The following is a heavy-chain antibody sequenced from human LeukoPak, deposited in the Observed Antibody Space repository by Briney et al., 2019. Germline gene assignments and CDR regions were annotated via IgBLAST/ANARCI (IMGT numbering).Heavy chain of an antibody. Sequence: SETLSLTCAVYGGSFSGYYWSWIRQPPGKGLEWIGEINHSGSTNYNPSLKSRVTISVDTSKNQFSLKLSSVTAADTAVYYCARGPQQWLVTFLDYWGQGTLVTVSS. CDR3: ARGPQQWLVTFLDY. CDR2: INHSGST. D-gene: IGHD6-19*01. J-gene: IGHJ4*02. CDR1: GGSFSGYY. V-gene: IGHV4-34*01.